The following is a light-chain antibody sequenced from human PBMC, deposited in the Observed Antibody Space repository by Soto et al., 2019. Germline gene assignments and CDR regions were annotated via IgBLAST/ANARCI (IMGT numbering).Light chain of an antibody. V-gene: IGKV1-5*03. J-gene: IGKJ1*01. CDR2: KPS. CDR1: QTISSW. Sequence: DIQMTQSPSTLSGSVGDRVTITCRASQTISSWLAWYQQKPGKAPKLLIYKPSTLKSGVPSRFSGSGSGTEFTLTISSLQPDDFATYYCPHYTSYSQAFGQGTKVDIK. CDR3: PHYTSYSQA.